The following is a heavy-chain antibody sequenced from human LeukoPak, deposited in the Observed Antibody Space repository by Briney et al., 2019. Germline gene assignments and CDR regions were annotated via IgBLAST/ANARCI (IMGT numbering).Heavy chain of an antibody. CDR1: GFTFSSYG. Sequence: GGSLRLSCAASGFTFSSYGMHWVRQAPGKGLEWVAIISYDGGNEYFADSVKGRFTISRDNSKNTLYLQMNSLRAEDTALYYCASAPSEYTYVPPHHWGQGTLVTVSS. CDR3: ASAPSEYTYVPPHH. J-gene: IGHJ5*02. CDR2: ISYDGGNE. V-gene: IGHV3-30*03. D-gene: IGHD5-18*01.